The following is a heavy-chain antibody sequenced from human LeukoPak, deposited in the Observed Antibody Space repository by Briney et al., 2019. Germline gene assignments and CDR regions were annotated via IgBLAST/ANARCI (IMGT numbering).Heavy chain of an antibody. Sequence: KPGGSLRLSCAASGFTFSDYYMSWIRQAPGKGLEWISYISSSGNSISYADSMKGRITISRDNAKNSLFLQMNSLRAEDTAVYYCARESLAGRFDSWGQGTLVTVSS. J-gene: IGHJ4*02. CDR3: ARESLAGRFDS. CDR1: GFTFSDYY. V-gene: IGHV3-11*01. CDR2: ISSSGNSI. D-gene: IGHD2-21*01.